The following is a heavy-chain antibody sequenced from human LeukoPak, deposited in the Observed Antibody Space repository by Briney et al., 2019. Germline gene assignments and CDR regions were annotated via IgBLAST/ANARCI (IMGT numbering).Heavy chain of an antibody. J-gene: IGHJ5*02. D-gene: IGHD3-3*01. CDR3: ARDGPSTYYDFWSGYYPWFDP. CDR2: ISAYNGNT. V-gene: IGHV1-18*01. Sequence: ASVKVSCKASRYTFTSYGISWVRQAPGQGLEGVGWISAYNGNTNYAQKLQGRVTMTTDTSTSTAYMELRSLRSDDTAVYYCARDGPSTYYDFWSGYYPWFDPWGQGTLVTVSS. CDR1: RYTFTSYG.